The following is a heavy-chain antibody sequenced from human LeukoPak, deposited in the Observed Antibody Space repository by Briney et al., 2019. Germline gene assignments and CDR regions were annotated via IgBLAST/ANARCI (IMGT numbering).Heavy chain of an antibody. J-gene: IGHJ1*01. CDR3: ARARAAYFALFQH. D-gene: IGHD3-9*01. CDR2: ISSGAGGTM. CDR1: GFSIGDYY. V-gene: IGHV3-11*01. Sequence: GGSLRLSCAASGFSIGDYYMSWVRQAPGKGLEWISYISSGAGGTMKYADSVKGRFTISRDNAQNSLFLQMNSLRAEDTAVYFCARARAAYFALFQHWGQGSLVIVSS.